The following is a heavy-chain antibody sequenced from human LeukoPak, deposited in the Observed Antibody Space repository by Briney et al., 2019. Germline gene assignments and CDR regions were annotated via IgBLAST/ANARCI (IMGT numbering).Heavy chain of an antibody. CDR2: ISSSGSTI. CDR3: ARDIGSCYRD. J-gene: IGHJ4*02. D-gene: IGHD2-15*01. Sequence: GGSLRLSCAASGFTFSSYEMNWVRQAPGKGLEWVSYISSSGSTIYYADSVKGRFTISRDNSKNTLYLQMNSLRAEDTAVYYCARDIGSCYRDWGQGTLVTVSS. CDR1: GFTFSSYE. V-gene: IGHV3-48*03.